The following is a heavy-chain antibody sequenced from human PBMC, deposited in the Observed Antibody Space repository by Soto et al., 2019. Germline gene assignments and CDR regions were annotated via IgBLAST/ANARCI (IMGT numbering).Heavy chain of an antibody. Sequence: QVQLQESGPGLVKPSQTLSLTCSVSRAFINSGGFYYSWIRQPPGEGLEWLGYIFHSGSTPYNPSLRGRLTLSADTSRNQLSLHLTSVTAADTAVYYCVRGGIAGHWFDPWGQGILVTVSS. CDR2: IFHSGST. CDR3: VRGGIAGHWFDP. D-gene: IGHD2-15*01. J-gene: IGHJ5*02. V-gene: IGHV4-31*03. CDR1: RAFINSGGFY.